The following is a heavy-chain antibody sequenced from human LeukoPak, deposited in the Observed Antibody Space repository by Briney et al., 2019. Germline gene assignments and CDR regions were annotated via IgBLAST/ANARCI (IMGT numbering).Heavy chain of an antibody. CDR1: GFTLSSYW. Sequence: GGSLRLSCAASGFTLSSYWMSWVRQAPGKGLEWVANIKQDGSEKYYVDSVKGRFTISRDNAKNSLYLQMNSLRAEDTAVYYCARGPQDYYDFDYWGQGTLVTVSS. CDR3: ARGPQDYYDFDY. CDR2: IKQDGSEK. D-gene: IGHD3-10*01. J-gene: IGHJ4*02. V-gene: IGHV3-7*03.